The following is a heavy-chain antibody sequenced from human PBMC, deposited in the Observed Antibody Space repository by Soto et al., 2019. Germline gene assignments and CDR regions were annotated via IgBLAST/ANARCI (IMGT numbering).Heavy chain of an antibody. CDR3: ARFPLRNFLDY. J-gene: IGHJ4*02. V-gene: IGHV3-66*01. D-gene: IGHD5-12*01. Sequence: EVQLVESGGGLVQPGGSLRLSCAASGFTVSSNYMSWVRQAPGKGLEWVSVIYSGGSTYYADSVKGRFTISRDNSKNTLSLQMNSLRAEDTAVYYCARFPLRNFLDYWAQGTLVTVSS. CDR1: GFTVSSNY. CDR2: IYSGGST.